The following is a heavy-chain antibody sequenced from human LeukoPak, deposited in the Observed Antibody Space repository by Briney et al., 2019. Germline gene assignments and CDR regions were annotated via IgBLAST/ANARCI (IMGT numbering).Heavy chain of an antibody. V-gene: IGHV1-2*02. CDR2: INPNSGGT. J-gene: IGHJ4*02. CDR1: GYTFTGYY. Sequence: ASVKVSCKAPGYTFTGYYMHWVRQAPGQGLEWMGWINPNSGGTNYAQKFQGRVTMTRDTSISTAYMELSRLRSDDTAVYYCASIETTYYYDSSGYYGFDYWGQGTLVTVSS. D-gene: IGHD3-22*01. CDR3: ASIETTYYYDSSGYYGFDY.